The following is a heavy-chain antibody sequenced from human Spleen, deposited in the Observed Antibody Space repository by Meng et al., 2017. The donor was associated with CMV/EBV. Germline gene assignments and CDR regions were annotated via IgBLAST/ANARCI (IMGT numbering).Heavy chain of an antibody. CDR3: AREITMVRAEYNWFDP. CDR2: ISYDGSNK. V-gene: IGHV3-30*04. Sequence: GESLKISCVASGFAFNNYAMNWVRQAPGKGLEWMTFISYDGSNKYYADSVKGRFTISRDNSKNTLYLQMNSLRAEDTAVYYCAREITMVRAEYNWFDPWGQGTLVTVSS. J-gene: IGHJ5*02. D-gene: IGHD3-10*01. CDR1: GFAFNNYA.